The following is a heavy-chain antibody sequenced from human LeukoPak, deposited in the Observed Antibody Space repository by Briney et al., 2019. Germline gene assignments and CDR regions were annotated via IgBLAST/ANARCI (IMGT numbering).Heavy chain of an antibody. Sequence: GGSLRLSCAASGFTFSSYGMHWVRQAPGKGLEWVAVISYDGSNKYYADSVKGRFTISRDNSKNTLYLQMNSLRAEDTAVYYCAKAMIVVAAGFDYWGQGTLVTVSS. CDR2: ISYDGSNK. CDR3: AKAMIVVAAGFDY. CDR1: GFTFSSYG. D-gene: IGHD3-22*01. V-gene: IGHV3-30*18. J-gene: IGHJ4*02.